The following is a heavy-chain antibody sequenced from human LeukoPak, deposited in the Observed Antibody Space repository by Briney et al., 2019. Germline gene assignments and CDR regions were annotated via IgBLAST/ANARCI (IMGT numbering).Heavy chain of an antibody. Sequence: SETLSLTCTVSGGSISSYYWSWIRQPPGKGLEWIGYIYYSGSTNYNPSLKSRVTISVDTSKNQFSLKLSSVTAADTAVYYCARVKKVPYSSGWYAFDIWGQGTMVTVSS. D-gene: IGHD6-19*01. CDR2: IYYSGST. V-gene: IGHV4-59*01. CDR3: ARVKKVPYSSGWYAFDI. CDR1: GGSISSYY. J-gene: IGHJ3*02.